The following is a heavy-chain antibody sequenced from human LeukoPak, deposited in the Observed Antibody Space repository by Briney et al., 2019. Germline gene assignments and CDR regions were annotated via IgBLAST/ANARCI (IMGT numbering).Heavy chain of an antibody. CDR3: AKDRIVVVPAAINWFDP. V-gene: IGHV3-23*01. J-gene: IGHJ5*02. CDR1: GFTFSSYA. Sequence: GGSLRLSCAASGFTFSSYAMSWVRQAPGKGLEWVSAISGSGGSTYYADSVKGRFTVSRDNSKNTLYLQMNSLRAEDTAVYYCAKDRIVVVPAAINWFDPWGQGTLVTVSS. D-gene: IGHD2-2*01. CDR2: ISGSGGST.